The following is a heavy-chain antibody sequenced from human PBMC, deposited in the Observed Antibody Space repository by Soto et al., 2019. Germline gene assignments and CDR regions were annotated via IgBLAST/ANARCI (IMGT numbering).Heavy chain of an antibody. J-gene: IGHJ6*02. D-gene: IGHD6-13*01. CDR3: ASVLRLGSSWYYYYYGMDV. Sequence: PGGSLRLSCASSGFTFSSYIMNWVRQAPGKGLEWVSSISSSSSYIYYADSVKGRFTISRDNAKNSLYLQMNSLRAEDTAVYYCASVLRLGSSWYYYYYGMDVWGQGTTVTVSS. V-gene: IGHV3-21*01. CDR1: GFTFSSYI. CDR2: ISSSSSYI.